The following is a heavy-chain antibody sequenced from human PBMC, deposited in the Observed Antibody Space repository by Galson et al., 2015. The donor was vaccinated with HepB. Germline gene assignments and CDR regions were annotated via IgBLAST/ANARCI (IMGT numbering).Heavy chain of an antibody. CDR1: GFKFSSYS. CDR3: AREGSSTRYWFDP. V-gene: IGHV3-21*01. J-gene: IGHJ5*02. CDR2: ITGGSSFI. D-gene: IGHD6-13*01. Sequence: SLRLSCAASGFKFSSYSMNWVRQSPGKGLEWVSSITGGSSFINYADSVKGRFTISRDNAKNSLYLQMNSLRAEDTAMYSCAREGSSTRYWFDPWGQGTLVTVSS.